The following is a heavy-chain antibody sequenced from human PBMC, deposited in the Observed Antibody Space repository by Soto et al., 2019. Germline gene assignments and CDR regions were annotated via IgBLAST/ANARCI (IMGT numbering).Heavy chain of an antibody. CDR2: IIPIFGTA. Sequence: VQLVQSGAEVKKPGSSVKVSCKASGGTFSSYAISWVRQAPGQGLEWMGGIIPIFGTANYAQKFQGRVTITADESTSTAYMELSSLRSEDTAVYYCAATHCSSTSCYIGYGMDVWGQGTTVTVSS. D-gene: IGHD2-2*02. CDR1: GGTFSSYA. J-gene: IGHJ6*02. V-gene: IGHV1-69*01. CDR3: AATHCSSTSCYIGYGMDV.